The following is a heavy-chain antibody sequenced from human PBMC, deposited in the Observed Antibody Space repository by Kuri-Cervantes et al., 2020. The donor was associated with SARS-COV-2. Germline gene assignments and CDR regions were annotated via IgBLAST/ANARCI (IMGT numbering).Heavy chain of an antibody. CDR1: GGSISSGDYY. CDR3: AREADYYDSSGYQVDWFDP. Sequence: SETLSLTCTVFGGSISSGDYYWSWIRQPPGKGLEWIGYIYYSGSTYYNPSLKSRVTISVDTSKNQFSLKLSSVTAADTAVYYCAREADYYDSSGYQVDWFDPWGQGTLVTVSS. D-gene: IGHD3-22*01. J-gene: IGHJ5*02. CDR2: IYYSGST. V-gene: IGHV4-30-4*08.